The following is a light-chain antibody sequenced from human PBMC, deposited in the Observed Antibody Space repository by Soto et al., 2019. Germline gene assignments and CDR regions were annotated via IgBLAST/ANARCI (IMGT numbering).Light chain of an antibody. Sequence: EIVLTQSPATLSLSPGEGATLSCRASQSVSGYLAWYQQKPGQAPRLLIHDASNRATGIPARFSGSGSGTDFTLTISSLEPEDFAVYYCQQRSNWPITFGPGTRLEIK. CDR2: DAS. CDR3: QQRSNWPIT. J-gene: IGKJ5*01. V-gene: IGKV3-11*01. CDR1: QSVSGY.